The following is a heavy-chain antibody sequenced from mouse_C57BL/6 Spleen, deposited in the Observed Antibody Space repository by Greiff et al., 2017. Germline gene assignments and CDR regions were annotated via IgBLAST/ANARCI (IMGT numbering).Heavy chain of an antibody. CDR1: GYAFSSSW. J-gene: IGHJ2*01. Sequence: LVESGPELVKPGASVKISCKASGYAFSSSWMNWVKQRPGKGLEWIGRIYPGDGDTNYNGKFKGKATLTADKSSSTAYMQLSSLTSEDSAVYFCARSSRYYDGGGFDYWGQGTTLTVSS. V-gene: IGHV1-82*01. CDR3: ARSSRYYDGGGFDY. D-gene: IGHD1-1*01. CDR2: IYPGDGDT.